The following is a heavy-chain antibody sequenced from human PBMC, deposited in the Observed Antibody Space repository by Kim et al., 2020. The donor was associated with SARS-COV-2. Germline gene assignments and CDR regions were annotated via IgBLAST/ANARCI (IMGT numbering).Heavy chain of an antibody. J-gene: IGHJ5*02. CDR2: IYYSGST. CDR3: ARLSAMVREVGNWFDP. CDR1: GGSISSSSYY. D-gene: IGHD3-10*01. V-gene: IGHV4-39*01. Sequence: SETLSLTCTVSGGSISSSSYYWGWIRQPPGKGLEWIGSIYYSGSTYYNPSLKSRVTISVDTSKNQFSLKLSSVTAADTAVYYCARLSAMVREVGNWFDPWGQETLVTVSS.